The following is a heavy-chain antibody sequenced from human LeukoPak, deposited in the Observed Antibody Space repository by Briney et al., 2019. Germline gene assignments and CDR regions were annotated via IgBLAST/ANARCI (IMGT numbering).Heavy chain of an antibody. V-gene: IGHV1-2*06. CDR2: INPNSGGT. CDR3: ARVGEGSSIDY. CDR1: GYTFTGYY. Sequence: GASVKVSCTASGYTFTGYYMHWVRQAPGQGLEWMGRINPNSGGTNYAQKFQGRVTMTRDTYISTAYMELSRLRSDDTAVYYCARVGEGSSIDYWGQGTLVTVSS. D-gene: IGHD3-16*01. J-gene: IGHJ4*02.